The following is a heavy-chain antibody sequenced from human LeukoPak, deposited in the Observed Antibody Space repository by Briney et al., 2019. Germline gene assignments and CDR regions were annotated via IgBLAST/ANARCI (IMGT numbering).Heavy chain of an antibody. CDR1: GFSFSDDW. Sequence: PGGSLRLSCAASGFSFSDDWMSWVRQAPGKGLEWVGRIKSKTNGATTDYAAPVKGRFAISRDDSKKMLYLQMNSLKTEDTAVYYCARANSSSWYIYPYYYYMDVWGKGTTVTVSS. J-gene: IGHJ6*03. D-gene: IGHD6-13*01. V-gene: IGHV3-15*01. CDR3: ARANSSSWYIYPYYYYMDV. CDR2: IKSKTNGATT.